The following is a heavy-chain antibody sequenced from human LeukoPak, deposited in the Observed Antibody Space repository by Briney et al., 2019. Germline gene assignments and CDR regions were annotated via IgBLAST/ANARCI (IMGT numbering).Heavy chain of an antibody. CDR3: ARAVGPFDY. D-gene: IGHD3-16*01. J-gene: IGHJ4*02. CDR2: IWNDGSNK. Sequence: SGGSLRLSCAASGFTFNVYGIHWVRQAPGKGLEWVAVIWNDGSNKYYADSVKGRFTISRDNSKDTLYLQMNSLRVEVTAVYYCARAVGPFDYWGQGTLVTVSS. V-gene: IGHV3-33*01. CDR1: GFTFNVYG.